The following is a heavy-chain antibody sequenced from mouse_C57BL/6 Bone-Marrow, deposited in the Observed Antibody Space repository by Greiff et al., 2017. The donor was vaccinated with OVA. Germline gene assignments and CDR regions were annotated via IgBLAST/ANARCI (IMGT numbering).Heavy chain of an antibody. CDR1: GYTFTEYT. CDR2: FYPGSGSI. CDR3: ARHDLAKGHYWYFDV. Sequence: VQLQQSGAELVKPGASVKLSCKASGYTFTEYTIHWVKQRSGQGLEWIGWFYPGSGSIKYNEKFKDKATLTVDKSSSTAYMERSSLTSEDCAVYFCARHDLAKGHYWYFDVWGTGTTVTVSS. V-gene: IGHV1-62-2*01. J-gene: IGHJ1*03. D-gene: IGHD6-1*01.